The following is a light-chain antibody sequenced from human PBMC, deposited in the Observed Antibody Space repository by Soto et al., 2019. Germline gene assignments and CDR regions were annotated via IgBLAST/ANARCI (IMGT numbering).Light chain of an antibody. CDR1: QSISSW. Sequence: DIQMTQPPSTLSASVGDRVTITCGASQSISSWLAWYQQKPGKAPKLLIYKASSLESGVPSRFSGSGSGTEYTLTVSSLQPDEFATYYCQQYNSYPITFGQGTRLEIK. J-gene: IGKJ5*01. CDR2: KAS. CDR3: QQYNSYPIT. V-gene: IGKV1-5*03.